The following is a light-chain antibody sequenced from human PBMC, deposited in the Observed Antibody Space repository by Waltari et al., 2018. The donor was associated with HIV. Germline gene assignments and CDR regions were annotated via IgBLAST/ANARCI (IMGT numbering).Light chain of an antibody. CDR2: SPS. CDR1: QSVLYSSNNKNY. V-gene: IGKV4-1*01. Sequence: DIVMTQSPDSLAVSLGERATINCKSSQSVLYSSNNKNYLAWYQQKPGQPPKLRIYSPSTREAGVPDRFSGSGSGTDFTLTISGLQAEDVSVYYCQQYYSTPRTFGQGTKVEIK. CDR3: QQYYSTPRT. J-gene: IGKJ1*01.